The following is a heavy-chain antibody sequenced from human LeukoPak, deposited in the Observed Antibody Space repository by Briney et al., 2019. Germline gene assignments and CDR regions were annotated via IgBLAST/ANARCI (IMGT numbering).Heavy chain of an antibody. V-gene: IGHV4-38-2*02. J-gene: IGHJ1*01. CDR3: ARLKYYYDSSGYRAEYFQH. Sequence: PSETLSLTCTVSGYSISSGYYWGWIRQPPGQGLEWIGSIYHSGSTYYNPSLKSRVTISVDTSKNQFSLKLSSVTAADTAVYYCARLKYYYDSSGYRAEYFQHWGQGTLVTVSS. CDR1: GYSISSGYY. D-gene: IGHD3-22*01. CDR2: IYHSGST.